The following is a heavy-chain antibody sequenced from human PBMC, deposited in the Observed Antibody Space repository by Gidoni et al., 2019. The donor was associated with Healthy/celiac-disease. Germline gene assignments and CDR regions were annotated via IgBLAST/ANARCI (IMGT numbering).Heavy chain of an antibody. CDR2: SSSSSSYI. J-gene: IGHJ4*02. D-gene: IGHD3-10*01. CDR3: ASAYGSGY. Sequence: EVQLVEYGGGLVKPGGSLRLSCAASGFTFSSYSMSWVRQVTGKGLEWVASSSSSSSYIYYADAGKGRFTIDRDNAKNSLYLQMNSLRAEDTAVYYCASAYGSGYWGQGTLVTVSS. V-gene: IGHV3-21*01. CDR1: GFTFSSYS.